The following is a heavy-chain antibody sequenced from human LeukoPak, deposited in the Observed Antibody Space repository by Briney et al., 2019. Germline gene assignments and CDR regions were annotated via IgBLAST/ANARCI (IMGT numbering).Heavy chain of an antibody. Sequence: GGSLRLSCAASGFSFSSHGMSWVRQAPGKGLVWVSRLNNDGTDATYADSVRGRFTVSRDNAKNTLYLQMDSLRAEDTAVYYCARMRGYSDGFENWGQGTLVTVSS. J-gene: IGHJ4*02. CDR1: GFSFSSHG. D-gene: IGHD3-22*01. CDR2: LNNDGTDA. CDR3: ARMRGYSDGFEN. V-gene: IGHV3-74*03.